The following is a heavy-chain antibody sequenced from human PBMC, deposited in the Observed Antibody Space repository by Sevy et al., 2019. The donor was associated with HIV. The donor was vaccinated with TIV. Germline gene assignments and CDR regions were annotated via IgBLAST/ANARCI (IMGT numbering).Heavy chain of an antibody. V-gene: IGHV3-74*01. CDR1: GFTFSSHW. D-gene: IGHD3-16*01. Sequence: GGSLRLSCAASGFTFSSHWMQWVRQAPGKGLVWVSRLNYDGSYTNYADSVKGLFTISRDNAKSTLYLQMNSLRAEDTALYYCARSKVGVGDAFDIWGQRTMVTVSS. CDR3: ARSKVGVGDAFDI. CDR2: LNYDGSYT. J-gene: IGHJ3*02.